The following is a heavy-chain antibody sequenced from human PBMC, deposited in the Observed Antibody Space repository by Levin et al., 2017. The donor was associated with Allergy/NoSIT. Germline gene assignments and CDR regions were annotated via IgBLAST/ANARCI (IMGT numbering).Heavy chain of an antibody. CDR2: ISGSGGST. CDR3: AKYAPLTYYYGSESNMNWEDAFDI. V-gene: IGHV3-23*01. D-gene: IGHD3-10*01. J-gene: IGHJ3*02. Sequence: GESLKISCAASGFTFSRHAMSWVRQAPGKGLEWVSGISGSGGSTYYADSVKGRFPISRDNSKNTLYLQMNSPTAEDTASYYCAKYAPLTYYYGSESNMNWEDAFDIWGQGTMVTVSS. CDR1: GFTFSRHA.